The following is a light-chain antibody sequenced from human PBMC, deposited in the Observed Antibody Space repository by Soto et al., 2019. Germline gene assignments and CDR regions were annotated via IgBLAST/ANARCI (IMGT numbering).Light chain of an antibody. CDR2: GAS. CDR3: QQYGTSPWT. Sequence: EILVTQSPGTLSLSPGERATLFCRASQSVSRNYLAWYQQKPGQSPRLLIYGASSRATGVPDRFSGSGSGTYFTLTISGLEPEDFAVYHCQQYGTSPWTFGQGTKVEIK. J-gene: IGKJ1*01. V-gene: IGKV3-20*01. CDR1: QSVSRNY.